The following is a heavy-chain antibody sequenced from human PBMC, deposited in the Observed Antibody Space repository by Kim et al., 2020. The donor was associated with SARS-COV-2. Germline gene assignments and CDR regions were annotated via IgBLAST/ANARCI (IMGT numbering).Heavy chain of an antibody. CDR3: AKLPNSYGSGSYQSDAY. Sequence: GGSLRLSCAVSGFTFSSYAVSWVRQAQGQGLEWVSGISGSGATTKYADSVKGRFTISRDNFKSTLYLQMSSLRAEETAIYYCAKLPNSYGSGSYQSDAYWGQGTLVTVAS. CDR2: ISGSGATT. D-gene: IGHD3-10*01. CDR1: GFTFSSYA. V-gene: IGHV3-23*01. J-gene: IGHJ4*02.